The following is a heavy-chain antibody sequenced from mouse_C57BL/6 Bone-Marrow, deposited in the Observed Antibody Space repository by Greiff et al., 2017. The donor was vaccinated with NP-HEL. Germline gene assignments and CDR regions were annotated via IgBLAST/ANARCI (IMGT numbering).Heavy chain of an antibody. J-gene: IGHJ2*01. CDR3: ARPHYYGSSPLGY. D-gene: IGHD1-1*01. Sequence: QVQLQQSGPELVKPGASVKISCKASGYAFSSSRMNWVKQRPGQGLEWIGRIYPGDGDTNYNGKFKGKATLTADKSSSTAYMQLSSLTSEDSAVYFCARPHYYGSSPLGYWGQGTTLTVSS. V-gene: IGHV1-82*01. CDR2: IYPGDGDT. CDR1: GYAFSSSR.